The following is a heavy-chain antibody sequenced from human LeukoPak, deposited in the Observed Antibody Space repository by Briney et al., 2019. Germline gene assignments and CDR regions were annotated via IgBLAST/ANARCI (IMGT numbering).Heavy chain of an antibody. J-gene: IGHJ3*02. V-gene: IGHV3-48*03. CDR2: ISSSGRTI. CDR3: ARDERGAFDI. Sequence: GGSLRLSCAASGFTFSSYEMNWVRQAPGKGLEWVSYISSSGRTICYADSVKGRFTISRDNAKNSLYLQMNSLRAEDTAVYYCARDERGAFDIWGQGTMVTVSS. CDR1: GFTFSSYE. D-gene: IGHD3-16*01.